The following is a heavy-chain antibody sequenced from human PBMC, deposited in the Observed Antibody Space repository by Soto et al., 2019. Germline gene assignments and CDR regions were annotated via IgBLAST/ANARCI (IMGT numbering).Heavy chain of an antibody. J-gene: IGHJ4*02. V-gene: IGHV4-31*03. CDR1: GGSISSGGYY. D-gene: IGHD2-2*01. Sequence: QVQLQESGPGLVKPSQTLSLTCTVSGGSISSGGYYWSWIRQHPGKGLEWIGYIYYSGSTYYNPSLKGRVTIPGXTXKNQFSLKLSSVTAADTAVYYCASGRSSTSPYPIGYWGQGTLVTVSS. CDR3: ASGRSSTSPYPIGY. CDR2: IYYSGST.